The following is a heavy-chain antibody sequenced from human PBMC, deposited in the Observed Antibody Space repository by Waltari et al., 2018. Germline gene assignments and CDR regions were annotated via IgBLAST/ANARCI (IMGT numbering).Heavy chain of an antibody. CDR2: IYSSGTA. Sequence: QVQLQESGPGLVKPSQTLSLTCTVSGGSIRSGGYYWSWIRQRSGKGLEWLGYIYSSGTANYNPALKSRLSMSVDTSKNQFSLRLTSVSAADTAVYYCATPGGYDTSGFLLWGQGTLVSVSS. CDR1: GGSIRSGGYY. V-gene: IGHV4-31*03. D-gene: IGHD3-22*01. J-gene: IGHJ4*02. CDR3: ATPGGYDTSGFLL.